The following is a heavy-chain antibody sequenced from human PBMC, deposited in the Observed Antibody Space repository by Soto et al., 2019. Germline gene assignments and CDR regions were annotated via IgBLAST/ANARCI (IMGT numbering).Heavy chain of an antibody. CDR3: ARVSIAAAGTNYYYYMDV. J-gene: IGHJ6*03. D-gene: IGHD6-13*01. CDR1: GGSISSGGYY. CDR2: IYYSGST. Sequence: SETLSLTCTVSGGSISSGGYYWSWIRQHPGKGLEWIGYIYYSGSTYYNPSLKSRVTISVDTSKNQFSLKLSSVTAADTAVYYSARVSIAAAGTNYYYYMDVWGKGTTVTVSS. V-gene: IGHV4-31*03.